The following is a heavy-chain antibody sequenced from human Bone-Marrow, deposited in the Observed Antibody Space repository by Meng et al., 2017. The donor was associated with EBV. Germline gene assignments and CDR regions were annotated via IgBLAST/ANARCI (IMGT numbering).Heavy chain of an antibody. CDR3: ARSPLWFGESNFDY. CDR2: INAGNGNT. J-gene: IGHJ4*02. D-gene: IGHD3-10*01. Sequence: GQLVQSGAEVKKPGASVKVSCKASGYTFTSYDRHWVRQAPGQRLEWMGWINAGNGNTKYSQKFQGRVTITRDTSASTAYMELSSLRSEDTAVYYCARSPLWFGESNFDYWGQGTLVTASS. V-gene: IGHV1-3*01. CDR1: GYTFTSYD.